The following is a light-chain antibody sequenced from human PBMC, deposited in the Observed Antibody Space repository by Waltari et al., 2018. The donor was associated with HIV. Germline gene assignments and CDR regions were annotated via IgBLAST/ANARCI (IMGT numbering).Light chain of an antibody. CDR3: QAWDSSTSHVV. Sequence: SYEVTQPPSVSVSPGQTASITCSGDKLGNKYACWYQQKPGQSPVLVIYQDNKRPSGIPERFSGSNSGNTATLTISGTQAMDEADYYCQAWDSSTSHVVFGGGTKLTVL. J-gene: IGLJ2*01. CDR2: QDN. V-gene: IGLV3-1*01. CDR1: KLGNKY.